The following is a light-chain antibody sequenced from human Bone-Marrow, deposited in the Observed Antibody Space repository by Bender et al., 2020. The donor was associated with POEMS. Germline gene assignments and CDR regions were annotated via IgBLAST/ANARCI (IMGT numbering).Light chain of an antibody. CDR3: CSYAPVSTLI. Sequence: QSALTQPASVSGSPGQWITITCTGTNNDIGGYNHVSWYQHHPGKAPKLMIYEVSKRPSGVPDRFSGSKSGDTASLRISRLQAEDEGDYYCCSYAPVSTLIFGSWTKLTVL. J-gene: IGLJ2*01. CDR2: EVS. V-gene: IGLV2-23*02. CDR1: NNDIGGYNH.